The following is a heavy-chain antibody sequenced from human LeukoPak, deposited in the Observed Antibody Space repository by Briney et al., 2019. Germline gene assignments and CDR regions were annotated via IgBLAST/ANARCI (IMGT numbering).Heavy chain of an antibody. CDR2: IKQDGSEK. J-gene: IGHJ4*02. V-gene: IGHV3-7*01. D-gene: IGHD2-15*01. Sequence: GGSLRLSCAASGFTFSSYWMSWVRQAPGKGLEWVANIKQDGSEKYYVDSVKGRFTISRDNAKNSLYLQMNSLRAEDTAVYYCARGDCSGGSCFRAGIDYWGQGTLVTVSS. CDR1: GFTFSSYW. CDR3: ARGDCSGGSCFRAGIDY.